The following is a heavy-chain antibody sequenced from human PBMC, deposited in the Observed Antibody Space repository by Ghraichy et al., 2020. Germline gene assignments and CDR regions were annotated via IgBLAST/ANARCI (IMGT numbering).Heavy chain of an antibody. D-gene: IGHD3-9*01. CDR1: GFTFHYAW. CDR3: STDWAQARDFDWLRIDD. J-gene: IGHJ4*02. Sequence: GGSLRLSCAASGFTFHYAWMSWVRQAPGKGLEWVGRIKSKTDGGTADYATSVKGRFTISRDDSKNTLYLLMNSLETEDTAVYYCSTDWAQARDFDWLRIDDWGQGTLVTVSS. V-gene: IGHV3-15*01. CDR2: IKSKTDGGTA.